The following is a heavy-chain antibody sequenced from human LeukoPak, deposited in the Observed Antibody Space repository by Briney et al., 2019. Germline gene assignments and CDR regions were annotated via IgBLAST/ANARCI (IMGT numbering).Heavy chain of an antibody. J-gene: IGHJ4*02. CDR2: MNPNSGNT. V-gene: IGHV1-8*01. CDR1: GYTFTSYD. Sequence: ASVKVSCKASGYTFTSYDINWVRQATGQGLEWMGWMNPNSGNTGYAQKFQGRVIMTRNTSISTAYMELSSLRSEDTAVYYCARVPPSYCSSTSCYEALWGQGTLVTVSS. CDR3: ARVPPSYCSSTSCYEAL. D-gene: IGHD2-2*01.